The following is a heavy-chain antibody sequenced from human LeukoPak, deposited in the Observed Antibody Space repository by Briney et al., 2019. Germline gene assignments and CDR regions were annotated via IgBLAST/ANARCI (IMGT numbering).Heavy chain of an antibody. J-gene: IGHJ5*02. CDR2: ISSSSSYI. CDR1: GFTFSSYS. D-gene: IGHD6-19*01. Sequence: GGSLRLSCAASGFTFSSYSMNWVRQAPGKGLEWVSSISSSSSYIYYADSVKGRFTISRDNAKNSLYLQMNSLRAEDTAVYYCARDGGVAVADWFDPWGQGTLVTVPS. V-gene: IGHV3-21*01. CDR3: ARDGGVAVADWFDP.